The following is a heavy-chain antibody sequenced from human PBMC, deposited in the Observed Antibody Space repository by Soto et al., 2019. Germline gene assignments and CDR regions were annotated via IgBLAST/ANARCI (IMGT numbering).Heavy chain of an antibody. D-gene: IGHD3-22*01. CDR1: GFTVSSNY. CDR2: IYSGGTT. J-gene: IGHJ5*02. Sequence: EVQLVESGGGLVQPGGSLRLSCAASGFTVSSNYMSWVRQAPGKRLEWVSVIYSGGTTYYADSVKGRFTISRDNSKKTLYLQMTGVRAEDTAVYYCARNGDSSDYRGWFDPWGQGTLVTVSS. CDR3: ARNGDSSDYRGWFDP. V-gene: IGHV3-66*01.